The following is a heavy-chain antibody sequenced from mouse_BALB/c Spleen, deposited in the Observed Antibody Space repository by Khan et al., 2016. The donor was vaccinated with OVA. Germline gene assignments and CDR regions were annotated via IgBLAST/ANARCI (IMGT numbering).Heavy chain of an antibody. CDR3: VRHGGFDPYYAMDY. Sequence: EVQLVESGGGLVKPGGSLKLSCAASGFAFSSYDMSWVRQTPEKRLEWVATISSVSRYTSYPDSVKGRFTISRDSARNTLYLQMSSLRSEDTALYYCVRHGGFDPYYAMDYWGPGTSVTVSS. CDR2: ISSVSRYT. V-gene: IGHV5-9*02. CDR1: GFAFSSYD. J-gene: IGHJ4*01.